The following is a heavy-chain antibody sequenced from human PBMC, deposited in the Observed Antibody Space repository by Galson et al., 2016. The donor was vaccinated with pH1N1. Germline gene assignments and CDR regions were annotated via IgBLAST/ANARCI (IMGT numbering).Heavy chain of an antibody. V-gene: IGHV4-4*02. Sequence: ETLSLTCAVSGGSISSRNWWSWVRQPPGQGPEWIGEIYHIGGTNYNPSLQSRVTISLDKSKNHFSPNLASVTAADTAVYYCARDGGDYGGAGQYKYFDTWGQGTLVTVSS. CDR1: GGSISSRNW. D-gene: IGHD4-23*01. CDR2: IYHIGGT. J-gene: IGHJ5*02. CDR3: ARDGGDYGGAGQYKYFDT.